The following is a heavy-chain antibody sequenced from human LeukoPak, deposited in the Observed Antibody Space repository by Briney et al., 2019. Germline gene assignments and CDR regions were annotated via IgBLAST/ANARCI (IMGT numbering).Heavy chain of an antibody. CDR3: ARDKRNMHSSSSLFDY. CDR1: GFTFDDYG. D-gene: IGHD6-6*01. Sequence: GGSLRLSCAASGFTFDDYGMSWVRQAPGKGLEWVSGINWNGGSTGYADSVEGRFTISRDNAKNSLYLQMNSLRAEDTALYYCARDKRNMHSSSSLFDYWGQGTLVTVSS. V-gene: IGHV3-20*04. CDR2: INWNGGST. J-gene: IGHJ4*02.